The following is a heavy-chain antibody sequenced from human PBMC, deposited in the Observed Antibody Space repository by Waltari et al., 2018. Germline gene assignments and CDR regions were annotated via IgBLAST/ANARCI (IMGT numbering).Heavy chain of an antibody. CDR3: ARQSYYDESGHD. D-gene: IGHD3-22*01. CDR2: IYYSGTT. Sequence: QLELHESGPGLVKPSETLSLTCRVSGGSIRRRGYYWVWIRQPPGKGLEWIGSIYYSGTTYYNPSSNRRVTISVDTCKNQFSLKLTSVTAAETAMYFCARQSYYDESGHDWGQGTLVTVSS. J-gene: IGHJ4*02. V-gene: IGHV4-39*01. CDR1: GGSIRRRGYY.